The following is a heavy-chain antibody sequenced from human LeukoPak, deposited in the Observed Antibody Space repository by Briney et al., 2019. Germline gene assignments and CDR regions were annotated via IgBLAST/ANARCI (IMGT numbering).Heavy chain of an antibody. CDR3: VTDTSMGGLFDY. CDR2: ISSSSNTI. J-gene: IGHJ4*02. D-gene: IGHD5-18*01. V-gene: IGHV3-48*02. Sequence: GGSLRLSCAASGFTFSSYSMNWVRQAPGKGLEWVSYISSSSNTIHYADSVKGRFTISRDNAKNSLYLQMNSLRDEDTALYYCVTDTSMGGLFDYWGQGTLVTVSS. CDR1: GFTFSSYS.